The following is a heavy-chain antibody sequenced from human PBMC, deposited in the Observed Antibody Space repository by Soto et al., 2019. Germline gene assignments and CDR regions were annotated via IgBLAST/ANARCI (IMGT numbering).Heavy chain of an antibody. CDR3: ARGRYGDY. V-gene: IGHV1-18*01. J-gene: IGHJ4*02. CDR1: GYAFTTYG. Sequence: QVHLVQSGAEVKKPGASVKVSCQGSGYAFTTYGITWVRQAPGQGLEWMGWISAHNGNTNYAQKLQGRVTVTRDTSTSTADMELRSLRYDDTAVYYCARGRYGDYGGQGALVTVSS. CDR2: ISAHNGNT. D-gene: IGHD1-1*01.